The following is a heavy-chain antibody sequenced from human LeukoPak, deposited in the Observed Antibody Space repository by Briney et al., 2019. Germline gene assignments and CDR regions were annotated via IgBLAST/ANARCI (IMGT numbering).Heavy chain of an antibody. CDR3: AKDPTLTY. CDR2: IRYDGSNK. V-gene: IGHV3-30*02. D-gene: IGHD1-20*01. J-gene: IGHJ4*02. CDR1: GMTFKNYW. Sequence: PGGFLRLSCAVSGMTFKNYWMSWFRQTPGKGLEWVAFIRYDGSNKYYADSVKGRFTISRDNSKSTLYLQMNSLRAEDTAVYYCAKDPTLTYWGQGTLVTVSS.